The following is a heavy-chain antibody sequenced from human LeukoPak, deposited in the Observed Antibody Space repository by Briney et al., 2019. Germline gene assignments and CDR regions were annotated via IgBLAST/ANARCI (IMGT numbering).Heavy chain of an antibody. CDR1: GYSFPIYW. Sequence: PGGSLRLSCKASGYSFPIYWIGWVRQMPGKGLEWMGIIFPGDSDTRYSPSFQGQVTISADKSISTAYLQWSSLKASDTAMYYCARLTGSYWDYFDYWGQGTLVTVSS. V-gene: IGHV5-51*01. CDR2: IFPGDSDT. CDR3: ARLTGSYWDYFDY. J-gene: IGHJ4*02. D-gene: IGHD1-26*01.